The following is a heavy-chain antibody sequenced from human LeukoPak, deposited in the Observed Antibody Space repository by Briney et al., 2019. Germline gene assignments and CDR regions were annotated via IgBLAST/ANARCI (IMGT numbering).Heavy chain of an antibody. J-gene: IGHJ6*02. V-gene: IGHV4-31*03. CDR3: ARESVDTANYYYYYGMDV. D-gene: IGHD5-18*01. CDR1: GGSISSGGYY. CDR2: IYYSGST. Sequence: TLSLTCTVSGGSISSGGYYWSWIRQHPGKGLEWIGYIYYSGSTYYNPSLKSRVTISVDTSKNQFSLKLSSVTAADTAVYYCARESVDTANYYYYYGMDVWGQGTTVTVSS.